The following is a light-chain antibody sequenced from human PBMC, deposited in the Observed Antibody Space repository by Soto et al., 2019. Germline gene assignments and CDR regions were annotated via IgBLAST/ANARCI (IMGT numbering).Light chain of an antibody. Sequence: AIQLTQSPSSLSASVGHRVTITCRASQGISSALAWYQQRPGKAPKLLIYDASGLESGVTSRFSGSGSGTDFTLTINNLQPEDCATYYCQQFNNYPFTFGPGTKVDIK. J-gene: IGKJ3*01. CDR1: QGISSA. CDR2: DAS. V-gene: IGKV1D-13*01. CDR3: QQFNNYPFT.